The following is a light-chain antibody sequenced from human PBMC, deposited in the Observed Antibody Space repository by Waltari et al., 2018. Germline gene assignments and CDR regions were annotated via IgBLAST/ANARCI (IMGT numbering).Light chain of an antibody. Sequence: IQMTQSPSSLSASVGDKVTITCRASQGISSWLAWYQQKPRKAPKLLIYAASRLQSGVPSRFSGSGSGTDYTLTISSLQPEDFATYYCQQGYNTPLTFGGGTKVEIK. CDR1: QGISSW. V-gene: IGKV1-12*01. CDR3: QQGYNTPLT. CDR2: AAS. J-gene: IGKJ4*01.